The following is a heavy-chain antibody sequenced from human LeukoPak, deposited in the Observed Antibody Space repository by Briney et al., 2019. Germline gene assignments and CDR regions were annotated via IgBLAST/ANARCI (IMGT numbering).Heavy chain of an antibody. Sequence: GGSLRLSCAASGFTFSSYSMNWVRQAPGKGLEWVSSISSSSSYIYYADSVKGQFTISRDNSKNTLYLQMNSLRVEDTAVYYCAKDRDCSSTRCYGDFDYWGQGTLVTVSS. CDR1: GFTFSSYS. D-gene: IGHD2-2*01. CDR2: ISSSSSYI. J-gene: IGHJ4*02. V-gene: IGHV3-21*04. CDR3: AKDRDCSSTRCYGDFDY.